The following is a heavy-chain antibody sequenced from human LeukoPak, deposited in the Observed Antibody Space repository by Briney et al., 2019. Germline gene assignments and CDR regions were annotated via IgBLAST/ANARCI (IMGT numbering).Heavy chain of an antibody. CDR3: GCMLVSH. Sequence: GGSLRLSCAASGFTFNSYNMHWVRQAPGKGLEWVLSISSSSSSGDSVRGRFTISRDNAKNSLYLQMNSLRAEDTAVYYCGCMLVSHWGQGALVTVSS. V-gene: IGHV3-21*01. D-gene: IGHD2-8*01. J-gene: IGHJ4*02. CDR1: GFTFNSYN. CDR2: ISSSSS.